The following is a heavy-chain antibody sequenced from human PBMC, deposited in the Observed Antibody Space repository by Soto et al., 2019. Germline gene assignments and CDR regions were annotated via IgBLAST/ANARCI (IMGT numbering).Heavy chain of an antibody. CDR2: ISGSGGST. V-gene: IGHV3-23*01. D-gene: IGHD3-9*01. CDR3: AKDLGWYDILTGWGA. Sequence: EVQLLESGGGLVQPGGSLRLSCAASGFTFSSYAMRWVRQAPGKGLEWVSAISGSGGSTYYADSVKGRFTISRDNSKNTLYLQMNSLRAEDTAVYYCAKDLGWYDILTGWGAWGQGTLVTFSS. J-gene: IGHJ5*02. CDR1: GFTFSSYA.